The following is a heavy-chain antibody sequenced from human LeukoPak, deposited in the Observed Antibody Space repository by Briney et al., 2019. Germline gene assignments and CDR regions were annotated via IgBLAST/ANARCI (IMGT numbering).Heavy chain of an antibody. CDR1: GYTFTGYY. Sequence: ASVKVSCKTPGYTFTGYYMHWVRQAPGQGLEWMGWMNPNSGGTNYAQKFRGRVTMTRDTSISTAYMELSGLRSDDTAVYYCLMSSRYRTSWGTFDIWGQGTMVTVSS. V-gene: IGHV1-2*02. J-gene: IGHJ3*02. CDR2: MNPNSGGT. CDR3: LMSSRYRTSWGTFDI. D-gene: IGHD6-13*01.